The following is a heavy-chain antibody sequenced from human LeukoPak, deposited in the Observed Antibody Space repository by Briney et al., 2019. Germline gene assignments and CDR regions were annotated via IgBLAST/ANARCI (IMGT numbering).Heavy chain of an antibody. CDR3: ARDGGECSSTSCYTGGIDY. D-gene: IGHD2-2*02. CDR1: GYTFTGYY. Sequence: ASVKVSSKASGYTFTGYYMHWVGQAPGQGLEGMGWVNPNSGGTNYAQKFQGRVTMTRDMSISTAYMELSRLRSDDTAVYYCARDGGECSSTSCYTGGIDYWGQGTLVTVSS. V-gene: IGHV1-2*02. CDR2: VNPNSGGT. J-gene: IGHJ4*02.